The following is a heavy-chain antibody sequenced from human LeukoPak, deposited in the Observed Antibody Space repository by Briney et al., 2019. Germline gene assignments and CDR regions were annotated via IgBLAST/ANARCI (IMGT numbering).Heavy chain of an antibody. CDR1: AITVSRYD. Sequence: GGSLRLSCAASAITVSRYDMSWVRQAPGKGLEWISYISGTNGAVYLADSVKGRFTTSRDNARNSLFLEMNSLRDEDTAVYYCVRGHMDVWGKGTTVIVSS. J-gene: IGHJ6*03. V-gene: IGHV3-48*02. CDR3: VRGHMDV. CDR2: ISGTNGAV.